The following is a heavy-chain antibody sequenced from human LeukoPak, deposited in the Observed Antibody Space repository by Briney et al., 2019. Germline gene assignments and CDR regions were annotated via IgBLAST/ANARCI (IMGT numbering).Heavy chain of an antibody. V-gene: IGHV3-7*04. CDR1: GFTFSSYW. J-gene: IGHJ4*02. Sequence: GGSLRLSCAASGFTFSSYWMSWVRQAPGKGLEWVANIKQDGSEKYYVDSVKGRFTISRDNAKNSLYLQMNSLRAEDTAVYYCASDRDSVKGYSRYHDYWGQGTLVTVSS. CDR3: ASDRDSVKGYSRYHDY. D-gene: IGHD5-12*01. CDR2: IKQDGSEK.